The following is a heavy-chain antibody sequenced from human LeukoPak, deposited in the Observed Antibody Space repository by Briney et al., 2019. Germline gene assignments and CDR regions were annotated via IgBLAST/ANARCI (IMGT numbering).Heavy chain of an antibody. J-gene: IGHJ4*02. Sequence: GGSLRLSCAASGFTFSSYSMNWVRQAPGKGLEWVSSISSSSYIYYADSVKGRFTISRDNAKNSLCLQMNSLRAEDTAVYYCARDLEAWATVTTMGDYWGQGTLVTVSS. CDR3: ARDLEAWATVTTMGDY. V-gene: IGHV3-21*01. CDR1: GFTFSSYS. D-gene: IGHD4-11*01. CDR2: ISSSSYI.